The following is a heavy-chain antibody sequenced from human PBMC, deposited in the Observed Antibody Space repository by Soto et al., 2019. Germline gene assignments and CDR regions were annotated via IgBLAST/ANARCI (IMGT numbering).Heavy chain of an antibody. CDR1: GVSISGGHY. CDR3: AKDYDSSGHLGAYYFDF. D-gene: IGHD3-22*01. Sequence: SETLSLTCAVSGVSISGGHYWGCVRQPPGKGLEWIGSIYHSGSTYYNPSLKSRVTISVDKSKNKFSLRLSSVTAADTAVYYCAKDYDSSGHLGAYYFDFWGQGILVTVSS. V-gene: IGHV4-38-2*01. J-gene: IGHJ4*02. CDR2: IYHSGST.